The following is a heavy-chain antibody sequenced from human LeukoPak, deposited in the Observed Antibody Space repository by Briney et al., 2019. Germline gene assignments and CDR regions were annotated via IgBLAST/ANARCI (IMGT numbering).Heavy chain of an antibody. Sequence: PSETLSLTCAVYGGSFSGNYWIWIRQPPGKGLEWIGEINHRGNSNYNPSLKSRVTMSVDTSKNQFSLKLSSVTAADTAVYYCARDNCSGGSCYYYYYYGMDVWGQGTTVTVSS. CDR2: INHRGNS. D-gene: IGHD2-15*01. J-gene: IGHJ6*02. CDR1: GGSFSGNY. V-gene: IGHV4-34*01. CDR3: ARDNCSGGSCYYYYYYGMDV.